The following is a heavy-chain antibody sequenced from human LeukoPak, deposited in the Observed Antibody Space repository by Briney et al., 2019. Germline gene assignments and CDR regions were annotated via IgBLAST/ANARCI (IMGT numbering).Heavy chain of an antibody. CDR2: IKYDGSEK. J-gene: IGHJ4*02. CDR1: GFTFSKYW. CDR3: TRDESI. Sequence: GGSLRLSCAASGFTFSKYWMSWVRLTPGKGLEWVTNIKYDGSEKYYVDSVRGRFTISRDNAKNSLYLQMNSLRAEDTAVYYCTRDESIGGQGTLATVSS. V-gene: IGHV3-7*01.